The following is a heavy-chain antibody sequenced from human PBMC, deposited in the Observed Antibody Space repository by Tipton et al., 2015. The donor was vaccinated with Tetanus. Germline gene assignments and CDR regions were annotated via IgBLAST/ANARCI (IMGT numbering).Heavy chain of an antibody. CDR3: ARGAYGQFDY. CDR2: ITNTGTAI. Sequence: SLRLSCAASGFIFSDYYMSWIRQAPGKGLEWISYITNTGTAIYYADSVKGRFTISRDNAKNSLYLQMNSLRAEDTAIYYCARGAYGQFDYWGQGTLVTVSS. J-gene: IGHJ4*02. D-gene: IGHD4-17*01. V-gene: IGHV3-11*04. CDR1: GFIFSDYY.